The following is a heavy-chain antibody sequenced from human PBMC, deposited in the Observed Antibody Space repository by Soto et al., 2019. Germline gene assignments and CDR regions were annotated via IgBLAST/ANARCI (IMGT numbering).Heavy chain of an antibody. CDR2: ISGSGGST. D-gene: IGHD2-15*01. V-gene: IGHV3-23*01. CDR3: AKRYCSGGTCHHDY. J-gene: IGHJ4*02. Sequence: GGSLRLSXAASGFTFSSYAMSWVRQAPGKGLEWVSGISGSGGSTYNADSVKGRFTISRDNSKNTLYLQMNSLRAEDTAVYYCAKRYCSGGTCHHDYWGQGTLVTVSS. CDR1: GFTFSSYA.